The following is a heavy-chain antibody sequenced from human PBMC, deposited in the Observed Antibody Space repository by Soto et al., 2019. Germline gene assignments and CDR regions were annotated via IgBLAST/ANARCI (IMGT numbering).Heavy chain of an antibody. J-gene: IGHJ3*02. CDR1: GYPVTAYY. CDR2: INPATGAA. CDR3: ARGGGVGVAGSAAFDM. Sequence: QLHLVQSGAVVKKPGASVTVSCSASGYPVTAYYMHWVRQAPGRGLEWMGGINPATGAAKYTQTFQGRVTMTRDTSTSTVFMELSGLTSEETVVFYCARGGGVGVAGSAAFDMWGQGTVVTVSS. D-gene: IGHD3-3*01. V-gene: IGHV1-2*05.